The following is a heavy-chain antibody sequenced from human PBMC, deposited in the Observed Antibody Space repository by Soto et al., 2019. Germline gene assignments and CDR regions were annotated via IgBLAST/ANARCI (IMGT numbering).Heavy chain of an antibody. J-gene: IGHJ4*02. CDR1: GFTFDDYA. D-gene: IGHD6-13*01. CDR3: AKDASSSWDRFDY. Sequence: GGSLRLSCAASGFTFDDYAMHWVRQAPGKGLEWVSGISWNSGSIGYADSVKGRFTISRDNAKNSLYLQMNSLRAEDTALYYCAKDASSSWDRFDYWGQGTLVTVSS. CDR2: ISWNSGSI. V-gene: IGHV3-9*01.